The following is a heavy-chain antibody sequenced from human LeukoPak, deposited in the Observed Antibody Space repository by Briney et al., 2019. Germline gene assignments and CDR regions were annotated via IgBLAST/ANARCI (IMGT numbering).Heavy chain of an antibody. V-gene: IGHV4-30-2*01. CDR3: ARSLVDIVATTHLNYFDY. CDR2: IYHSGST. Sequence: EPSETLSLTCTVSGGSISSGGYYWSWIRQPPGKGLEWIGYIYHSGSTYYNPSLKSRVTISVDRSKNQFSLKLSSVTAADTAVYYCARSLVDIVATTHLNYFDYWGQGTLITVSS. J-gene: IGHJ4*02. CDR1: GGSISSGGYY. D-gene: IGHD5-12*01.